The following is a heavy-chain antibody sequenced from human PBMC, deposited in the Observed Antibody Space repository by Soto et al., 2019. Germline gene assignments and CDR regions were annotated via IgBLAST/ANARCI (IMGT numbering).Heavy chain of an antibody. CDR1: GYIFTNYW. V-gene: IGHV5-51*01. D-gene: IGHD2-2*01. CDR2: IYPGDSET. Sequence: GESLKISCKGSGYIFTNYWIGWVRQMPGKGLEWMGIIYPGDSETRYSPSFQGQVTISADKSTSTAYLQWSSLKASDIAMYYCAISGRLRHTSSFYYWGQGSQVPGSS. CDR3: AISGRLRHTSSFYY. J-gene: IGHJ4*02.